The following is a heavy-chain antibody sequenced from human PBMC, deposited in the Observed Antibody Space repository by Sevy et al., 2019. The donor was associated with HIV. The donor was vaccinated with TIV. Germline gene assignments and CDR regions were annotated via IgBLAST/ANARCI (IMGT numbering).Heavy chain of an antibody. D-gene: IGHD1-26*01. J-gene: IGHJ1*01. CDR3: ARAPRGSQGPGQYFHH. CDR2: ITPNNGNT. CDR1: GYTFTNYH. Sequence: ASVKVSCKASGYTFTNYHITWVRQAPGQGLEWMGWITPNNGNTNYARRLQGRVTMTTDTSTATAYMELRNLRSDDTAVYFCARAPRGSQGPGQYFHHWGQGTLVTVSS. V-gene: IGHV1-18*01.